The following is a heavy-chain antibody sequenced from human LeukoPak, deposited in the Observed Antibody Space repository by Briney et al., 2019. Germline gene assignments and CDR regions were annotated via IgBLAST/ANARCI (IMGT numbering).Heavy chain of an antibody. V-gene: IGHV4-39*07. Sequence: SETLSLTCTVSGGSISSSSYYWGWICQPPGKGLEWIGSIYYSGSTYYNPSLKSRVTISVDTSKNQFSLKLSSVTAADTAVYYCARAGTGNNWNDYHYFDYWGQGTLVTVSS. CDR3: ARAGTGNNWNDYHYFDY. J-gene: IGHJ4*02. D-gene: IGHD1-20*01. CDR1: GGSISSSSYY. CDR2: IYYSGST.